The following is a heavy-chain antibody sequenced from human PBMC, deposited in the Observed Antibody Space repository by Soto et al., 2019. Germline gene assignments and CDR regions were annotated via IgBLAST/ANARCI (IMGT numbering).Heavy chain of an antibody. CDR3: ARDYGSGSYRFDP. CDR1: AYTFTSYG. D-gene: IGHD3-10*01. J-gene: IGHJ5*02. CDR2: ISAYNGNT. Sequence: QVQLVQSGPEVKKPGASVKVSCKASAYTFTSYGITWVRQAPGQGLDWMGWISAYNGNTNYAQKFQGRVTMSTDTSTSTAYMELRSLTSDDTAVYYCARDYGSGSYRFDPWGQGTLVTASS. V-gene: IGHV1-18*01.